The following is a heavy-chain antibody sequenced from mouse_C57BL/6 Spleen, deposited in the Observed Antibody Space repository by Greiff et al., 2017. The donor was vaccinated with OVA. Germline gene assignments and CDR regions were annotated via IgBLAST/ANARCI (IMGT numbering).Heavy chain of an antibody. CDR2: IWSGGST. Sequence: QVQLQQSGPGLVQPSQSLSITCTVSGFSLTSYGVHWVRQSPGKGLEWLGVIWSGGSTDYNAAFISRLSISKDNSKSQVFFKMNSLQADDTAIYYCARNWGYDYDRGYYAMDYWGQGTSVTVSS. CDR1: GFSLTSYG. CDR3: ARNWGYDYDRGYYAMDY. V-gene: IGHV2-2*01. J-gene: IGHJ4*01. D-gene: IGHD2-4*01.